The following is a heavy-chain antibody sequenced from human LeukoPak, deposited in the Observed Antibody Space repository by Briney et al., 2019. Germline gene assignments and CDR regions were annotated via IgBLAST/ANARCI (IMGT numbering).Heavy chain of an antibody. D-gene: IGHD2-2*01. CDR3: ARNYCSSTSCPGPDYYYYMDV. Sequence: SVKVSCKXSGGTFSSYAISWVRQAPGQGLEWMGGIIPIFGTANYAQKFQGRVTITADESTSTAYMELSSLRSEDTAVYYCARNYCSSTSCPGPDYYYYMDVWGKGTTVTVSS. CDR1: GGTFSSYA. CDR2: IIPIFGTA. V-gene: IGHV1-69*01. J-gene: IGHJ6*03.